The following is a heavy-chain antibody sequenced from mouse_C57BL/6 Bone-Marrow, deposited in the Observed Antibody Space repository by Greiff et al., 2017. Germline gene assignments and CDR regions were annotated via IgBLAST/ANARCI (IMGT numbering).Heavy chain of an antibody. CDR3: AIQKYCGSSPHWYFDV. CDR2: IHPSDSVT. J-gene: IGHJ1*03. D-gene: IGHD1-1*01. Sequence: QVQLQQPGAELVKPGASVKVSCKASGYTFTSYWMHWVKQRPGQGLEWIGRIHPSDSVTNYNQKFKGKATLTVDKSSSTAYMQLSSLTSEDSAVYYCAIQKYCGSSPHWYFDVWGTGTTVTVSS. CDR1: GYTFTSYW. V-gene: IGHV1-74*01.